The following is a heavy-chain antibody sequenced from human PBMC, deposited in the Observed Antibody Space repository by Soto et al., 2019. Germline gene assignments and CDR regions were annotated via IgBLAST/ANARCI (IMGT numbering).Heavy chain of an antibody. Sequence: GGSLRLSCQASGFNFDNYGMHWVRQAPGKGLEWVAVITYDGSNKYYADSVKGRFTISRDNSKNTLSLHLNTLKTEDTAVYHCAKDRVGGTFYTPLGFWGQGTLVTVSS. D-gene: IGHD1-7*01. J-gene: IGHJ4*02. V-gene: IGHV3-30*18. CDR3: AKDRVGGTFYTPLGF. CDR1: GFNFDNYG. CDR2: ITYDGSNK.